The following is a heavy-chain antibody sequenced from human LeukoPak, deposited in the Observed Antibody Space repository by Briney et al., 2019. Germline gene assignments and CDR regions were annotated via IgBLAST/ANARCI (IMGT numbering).Heavy chain of an antibody. V-gene: IGHV5-10-1*01. CDR1: EYSFTSYW. CDR3: ARAVAPDAFDI. D-gene: IGHD6-19*01. CDR2: IDPSDSYT. J-gene: IGHJ3*02. Sequence: GESLRISCKGSEYSFTSYWISWVRQLPGKGLEWMERIDPSDSYTNYNPSFQGHVTISADKSISTAYLQWSSLKASDTAMYYCARAVAPDAFDIWGQGTMVTVSS.